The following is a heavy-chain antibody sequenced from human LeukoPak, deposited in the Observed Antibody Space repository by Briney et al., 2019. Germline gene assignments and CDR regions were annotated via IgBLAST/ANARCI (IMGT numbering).Heavy chain of an antibody. Sequence: GGSLRLSCAASGFTFSSYGMNWVRQAPGKGLEWVSSISSSSSYIYYADSVKGRFTISRDNAKNSLYLQMNSLRAEDTAVYYCATLSGPSPTGLDYWGQGTLVTVSS. CDR2: ISSSSSYI. J-gene: IGHJ4*02. D-gene: IGHD3-10*01. CDR3: ATLSGPSPTGLDY. CDR1: GFTFSSYG. V-gene: IGHV3-21*01.